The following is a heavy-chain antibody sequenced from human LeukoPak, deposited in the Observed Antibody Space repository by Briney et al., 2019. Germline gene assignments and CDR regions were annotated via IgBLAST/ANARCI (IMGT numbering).Heavy chain of an antibody. CDR3: ARDYVWGSSESDY. Sequence: GGSLRLSCPVSGFTFSRYWMSWVRQAPGKGLEWVASIKQDGSEKYYVDSVKGRFTISRDNAKNSLYLHMNSLRVEDTAIYYCARDYVWGSSESDYWGQGTLVTVSS. CDR2: IKQDGSEK. D-gene: IGHD7-27*01. J-gene: IGHJ4*02. V-gene: IGHV3-7*01. CDR1: GFTFSRYW.